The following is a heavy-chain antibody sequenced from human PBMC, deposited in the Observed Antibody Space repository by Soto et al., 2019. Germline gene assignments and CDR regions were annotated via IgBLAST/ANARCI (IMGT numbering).Heavy chain of an antibody. CDR3: ARGDTPMITGMDSFDI. V-gene: IGHV3-7*01. J-gene: IGHJ3*02. D-gene: IGHD5-18*01. CDR1: GFTFSRHW. CDR2: IKQDGTEK. Sequence: SLRLSCAASGFTFSRHWMNWVRQAPGKGLEWVANIKQDGTEKNYVDSVKGRFTISRDNARKSLYLQMDSLRAEDTAVYFCARGDTPMITGMDSFDIWGQGTMVTVSS.